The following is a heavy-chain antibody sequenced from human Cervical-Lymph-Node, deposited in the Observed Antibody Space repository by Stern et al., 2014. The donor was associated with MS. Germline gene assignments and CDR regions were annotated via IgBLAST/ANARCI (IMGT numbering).Heavy chain of an antibody. Sequence: VQLVESGGGVVQPGTSLRLSCTGSRFTFRSSGIHWVRQAPGKGLEWVSVTSYDGGNRQYADSVKGRFTISRDNSKNTVYLHLNSLRPEDTGVYHCAKDRRGGYNYLYGMDVWGQGTTVTVS. V-gene: IGHV3-30*18. D-gene: IGHD5-18*01. CDR1: RFTFRSSG. J-gene: IGHJ6*02. CDR2: TSYDGGNR. CDR3: AKDRRGGYNYLYGMDV.